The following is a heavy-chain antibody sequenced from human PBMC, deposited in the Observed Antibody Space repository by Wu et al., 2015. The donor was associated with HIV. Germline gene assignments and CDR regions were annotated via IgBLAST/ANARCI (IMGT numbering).Heavy chain of an antibody. CDR3: ARALGYCSSTSCYSPRDAFDI. CDR1: GYTFTGYY. D-gene: IGHD2-2*02. CDR2: INPNSGGT. J-gene: IGHJ3*02. Sequence: QVQLVQSGAEVKKPGASVKVSCKASGYTFTGYYMHWVRQAPGQGLEWMGWINPNSGGTNYAQKFQGRVTMTRDTSISTAYMELSRLRSDDTAVYYCARALGYCSSTSCYSPRDAFDIWGQGTMVTVSS. V-gene: IGHV1-2*02.